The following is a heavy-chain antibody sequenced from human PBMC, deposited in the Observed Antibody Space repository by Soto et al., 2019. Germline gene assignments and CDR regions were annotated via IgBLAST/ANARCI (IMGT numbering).Heavy chain of an antibody. CDR1: GFTFSSYA. J-gene: IGHJ2*01. CDR3: AKSYYGGNAGYFDL. Sequence: EVQLLESGGGLVQPGGSLRLSCAASGFTFSSYAMAWVRQAPGKGLDWVSGISASGDATYYADSVKGRVTISRDNSQNTLYLHMSSLRAEDTAVYYCAKSYYGGNAGYFDLWGRGTLATVSS. D-gene: IGHD4-17*01. V-gene: IGHV3-23*01. CDR2: ISASGDAT.